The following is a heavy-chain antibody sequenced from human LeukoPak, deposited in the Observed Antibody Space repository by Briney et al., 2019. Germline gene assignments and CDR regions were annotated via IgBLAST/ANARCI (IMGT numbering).Heavy chain of an antibody. D-gene: IGHD3-10*01. J-gene: IGHJ4*02. CDR2: IKTKTEGGTT. CDR1: GFTFSNAW. CDR3: ASYGSGSHDY. V-gene: IGHV3-15*01. Sequence: GGSLRLSCAASGFTFSNAWMNWVRQAPGKGLEWVGRIKTKTEGGTTDYAAPVKGRFTISRDDSKNTVYLQMNSLKTEDTAVYYCASYGSGSHDYRGQGSLVTVSS.